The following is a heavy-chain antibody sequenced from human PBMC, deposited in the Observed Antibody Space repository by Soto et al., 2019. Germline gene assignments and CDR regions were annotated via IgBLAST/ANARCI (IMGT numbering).Heavy chain of an antibody. CDR1: GFTFSSYS. V-gene: IGHV3-21*01. D-gene: IGHD3-10*01. J-gene: IGHJ6*02. CDR3: ARYKTYYYGSGSLHYYGMDV. Sequence: VGSLRLSCAASGFTFSSYSMNWVRQAPGKGLEWVSSISSSSSYIYYADSVKGRFTISRDNAKNSLYLKMNRLRAEDTDVYYCARYKTYYYGSGSLHYYGMDVWGQGTTVTVSS. CDR2: ISSSSSYI.